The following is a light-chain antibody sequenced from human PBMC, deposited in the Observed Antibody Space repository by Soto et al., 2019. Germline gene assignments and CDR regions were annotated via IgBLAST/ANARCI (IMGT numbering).Light chain of an antibody. Sequence: EIVMTQSPATLSLSPGERAALSCRASQSINSELAWYQQKPGQPPRLLIYGASTRATGVPASFTGSESGSEFTLTISGLLSEDFAVYYCQQGHNWPLTFGQGTRLEI. CDR2: GAS. CDR3: QQGHNWPLT. CDR1: QSINSE. J-gene: IGKJ2*01. V-gene: IGKV3-15*01.